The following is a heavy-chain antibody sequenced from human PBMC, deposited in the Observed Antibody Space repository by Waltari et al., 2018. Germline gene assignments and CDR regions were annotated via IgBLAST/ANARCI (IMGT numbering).Heavy chain of an antibody. V-gene: IGHV3-7*01. CDR3: SVSLND. CDR1: GFTSSNYW. CDR2: IKEDGSES. J-gene: IGHJ4*02. Sequence: EVYLVESGGNLVQPGGSLRLSCAASGFTSSNYWMDWVRQAPGKGLGGVANIKEDGSESHYVDSVKGRFTISRDNAQNLLSLQMDSLRAEDTAVYYCSVSLNDWGQGTLVTVSS.